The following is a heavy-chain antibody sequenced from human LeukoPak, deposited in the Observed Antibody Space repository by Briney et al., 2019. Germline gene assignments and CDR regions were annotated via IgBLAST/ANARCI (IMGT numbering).Heavy chain of an antibody. D-gene: IGHD2-15*01. J-gene: IGHJ4*02. V-gene: IGHV3-64*01. CDR1: GFTFSSYA. CDR3: ARGSGTILYYFDY. Sequence: GGSLRLSCAASGFTFSSYAMHWVRQAPGKGLEHVSAISSNGGSTYYANSVKGRFTISRDNSKNTLYLQMGSLRAEDMAVYYCARGSGTILYYFDYSRQGTLVTVSS. CDR2: ISSNGGST.